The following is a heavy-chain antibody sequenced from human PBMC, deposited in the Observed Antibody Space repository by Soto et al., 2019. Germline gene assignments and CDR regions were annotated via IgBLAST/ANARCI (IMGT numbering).Heavy chain of an antibody. CDR1: GFTFSSYG. Sequence: QVQLVESGGGVVQPGRSLRLSCAASGFTFSSYGMHWVRQAPGKGLEWVAVISYDGSNKYYADFVKGRFTISRDNSKNTLYLQMNSLRAEDTAVYYCAKDYLGYDSSGYYSPKDYGMDVWGQGTTVTVSS. CDR3: AKDYLGYDSSGYYSPKDYGMDV. CDR2: ISYDGSNK. J-gene: IGHJ6*02. V-gene: IGHV3-30*18. D-gene: IGHD3-22*01.